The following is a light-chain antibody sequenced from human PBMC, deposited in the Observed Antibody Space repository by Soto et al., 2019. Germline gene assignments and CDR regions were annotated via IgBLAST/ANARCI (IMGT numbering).Light chain of an antibody. Sequence: EIVLTQSPATLSLSPGERATLSCRASQSVSNSLAWYQQKPGQAPRLLISDASNRATGIPARFSGSGSGTDFTLTISSLEPEDFAVYYCQQRSNWPLTFGRGTKVDIK. J-gene: IGKJ3*01. CDR3: QQRSNWPLT. V-gene: IGKV3-11*01. CDR2: DAS. CDR1: QSVSNS.